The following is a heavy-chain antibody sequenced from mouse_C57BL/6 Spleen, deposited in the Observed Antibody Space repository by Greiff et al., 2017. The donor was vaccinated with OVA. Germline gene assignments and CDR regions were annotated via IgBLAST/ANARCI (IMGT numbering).Heavy chain of an antibody. CDR3: ARDGYDYGFAY. CDR2: ISYDGSN. Sequence: EVKLQESGPGLVKPSQSLSLTCSVTGYSITSGYYWNWIRQFPGNKLEWMGYISYDGSNNYNPSLKSRISITRDTSKNQFFLKLNSVTTEDTATYYCARDGYDYGFAYWGQGTLVTVSA. J-gene: IGHJ3*01. V-gene: IGHV3-6*01. D-gene: IGHD2-4*01. CDR1: GYSITSGYY.